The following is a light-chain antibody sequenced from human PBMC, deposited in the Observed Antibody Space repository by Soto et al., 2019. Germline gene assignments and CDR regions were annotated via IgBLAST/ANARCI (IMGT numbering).Light chain of an antibody. Sequence: ETVLTQSPATLSLSPGERATLSCRASQSVSKFIAWYQHKPGQAPRLLIYDASNRVTGIPARFSGSGFGTDFTLTISSLEPEDFAVYYCQQRSNWPLTFGPGTKVDIK. V-gene: IGKV3-11*01. CDR3: QQRSNWPLT. CDR1: QSVSKF. J-gene: IGKJ3*01. CDR2: DAS.